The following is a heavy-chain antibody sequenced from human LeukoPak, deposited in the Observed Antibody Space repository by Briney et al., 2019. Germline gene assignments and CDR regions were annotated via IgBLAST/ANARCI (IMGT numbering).Heavy chain of an antibody. Sequence: ASVKVSCKASGYTFTSYGISWVRQAPGQGLDWMGWISAYNGNTNYAQKLQGRGTMTTDTSTSTAYMELRSLRSDDTGVYYCARTGTTERTLLKDYWGQGTLVTVSS. D-gene: IGHD1-7*01. V-gene: IGHV1-18*01. CDR3: ARTGTTERTLLKDY. CDR1: GYTFTSYG. CDR2: ISAYNGNT. J-gene: IGHJ4*02.